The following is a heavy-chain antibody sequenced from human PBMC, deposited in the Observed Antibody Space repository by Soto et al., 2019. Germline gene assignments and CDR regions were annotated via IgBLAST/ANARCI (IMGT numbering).Heavy chain of an antibody. V-gene: IGHV3-30-3*01. CDR2: ISYDGSNK. Sequence: QVQLVESGGGVVQPGRSLRLSCAASGFTFSSYAMHWVRQAPGKGLEWVAVISYDGSNKYSADSVKGRFTISRDNSKNTLYLQMHSLRAEDTAVYYCAKGPLPISTSLSFDFWGQGTLVTVSS. CDR3: AKGPLPISTSLSFDF. D-gene: IGHD2-2*01. J-gene: IGHJ4*02. CDR1: GFTFSSYA.